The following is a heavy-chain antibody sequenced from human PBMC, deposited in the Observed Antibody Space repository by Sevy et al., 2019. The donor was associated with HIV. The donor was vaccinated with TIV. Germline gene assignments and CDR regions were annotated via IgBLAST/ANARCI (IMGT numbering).Heavy chain of an antibody. CDR3: VRADPAQHFDS. V-gene: IGHV1-46*01. J-gene: IGHJ4*02. CDR1: GDTFTNDY. Sequence: VSVKVSCKPSGDTFTNDYMHWVRQAPGQGLEWMGIIDPSAGNASYSEKFQGRVTMAWDTSTSTLYMDLSSLRSEDTAVYYCVRADPAQHFDSWGQRTLVTDSS. CDR2: IDPSAGNA.